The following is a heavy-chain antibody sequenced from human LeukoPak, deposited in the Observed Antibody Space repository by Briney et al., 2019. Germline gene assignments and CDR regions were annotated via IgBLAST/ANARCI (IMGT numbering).Heavy chain of an antibody. D-gene: IGHD5-12*01. Sequence: GRSLRLSCAASGFTFSSYAMSWVRQAPGKGLEWVSAISGSGGSTYYADSVKGRFTISRDNSKNTLYLQMNSLRAEDTAVYYCAKDLGYDGDYFDYWGQGTLVTVSS. J-gene: IGHJ4*02. CDR1: GFTFSSYA. V-gene: IGHV3-23*01. CDR2: ISGSGGST. CDR3: AKDLGYDGDYFDY.